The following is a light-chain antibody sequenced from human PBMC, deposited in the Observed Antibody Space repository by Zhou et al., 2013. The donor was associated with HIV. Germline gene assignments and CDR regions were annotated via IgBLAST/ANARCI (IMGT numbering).Light chain of an antibody. V-gene: IGKV3-15*01. J-gene: IGKJ3*01. CDR3: QQYGSSPLFT. CDR1: QSVSSN. CDR2: GAS. Sequence: EIVMTQSPATLSVSPGERATLSCRASQSVSSNLAWYQQKPGQAPSLLIYGASIRATDIPARFSGSGSGTDFTLTISRLEPEDFAVYYCQQYGSSPLFTFGPGTKVDIK.